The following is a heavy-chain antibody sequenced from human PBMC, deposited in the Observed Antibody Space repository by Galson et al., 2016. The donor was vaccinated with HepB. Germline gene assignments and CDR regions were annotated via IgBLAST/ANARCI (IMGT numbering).Heavy chain of an antibody. D-gene: IGHD3-22*01. CDR3: ARCDHYDSNGYYLYDVDD. Sequence: PALVKPTQTLTLTCTFSGFSLTTRKMYVTWIRQPPGKALEWLARIDWDDDKYYSPSLKTRLTISRDTAKNQVVLTMTNMDPVDTATYYCARCDHYDSNGYYLYDVDDGGQGTLGTFSS. V-gene: IGHV2-70*11. CDR2: IDWDDDK. J-gene: IGHJ4*02. CDR1: GFSLTTRKMY.